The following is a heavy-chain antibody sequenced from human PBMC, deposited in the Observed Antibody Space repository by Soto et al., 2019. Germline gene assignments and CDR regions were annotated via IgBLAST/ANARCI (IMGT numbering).Heavy chain of an antibody. V-gene: IGHV1-46*01. CDR2: INPTGGST. Sequence: QVQLVQSGAEVKKPGASVKVSCKASGYTFTSYYMVWVRQAPGQGLEWMGIINPTGGSTTYAQKFQGRATMTRDTSTSTVYMELSSLRSEDTAVYYCAREDDYGDFRIDYWGQGTLVTVSS. J-gene: IGHJ4*02. D-gene: IGHD4-17*01. CDR1: GYTFTSYY. CDR3: AREDDYGDFRIDY.